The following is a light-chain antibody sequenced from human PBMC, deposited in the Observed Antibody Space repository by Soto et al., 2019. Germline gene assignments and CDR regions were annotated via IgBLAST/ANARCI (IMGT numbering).Light chain of an antibody. Sequence: QSVLTQPASVSGSPGQSITISCTGTSSDVGSYNYVSWYQQHPGKAPRLMIYASSNRPSGVPHRFSGSRSGNTASLTISGLQAEDEADYFCSSYTGGSTLYVFGSGTKVTVL. J-gene: IGLJ1*01. V-gene: IGLV2-14*01. CDR2: ASS. CDR3: SSYTGGSTLYV. CDR1: SSDVGSYNY.